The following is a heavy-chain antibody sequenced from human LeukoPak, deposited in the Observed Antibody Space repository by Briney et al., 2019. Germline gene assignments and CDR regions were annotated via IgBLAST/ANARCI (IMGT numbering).Heavy chain of an antibody. V-gene: IGHV3-30*04. J-gene: IGHJ4*02. CDR3: GRGYDPFDY. D-gene: IGHD5-12*01. Sequence: PGGSLRLSCAASGFTFSSYAMHWVRQAPGKELEWVAVISYDGSNKYYADSVKGRFTISRDNSKNTLYLQMNSLRAEDTAVYYCGRGYDPFDYWGQGTLVTVSS. CDR1: GFTFSSYA. CDR2: ISYDGSNK.